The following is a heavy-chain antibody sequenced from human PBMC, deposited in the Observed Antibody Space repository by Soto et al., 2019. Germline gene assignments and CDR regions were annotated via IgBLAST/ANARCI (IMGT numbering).Heavy chain of an antibody. Sequence: PGGSLRLSCAASGFTFSRNAIHWVRQAPGKGLEWVAIISFDGGNKYYADSVKGRFTISRDNSKNTLYLQMNSLRLEDTAVYFCARALWDDGSAQLDYWGQGALATVSS. CDR3: ARALWDDGSAQLDY. D-gene: IGHD3-22*01. J-gene: IGHJ4*02. V-gene: IGHV3-30-3*01. CDR2: ISFDGGNK. CDR1: GFTFSRNA.